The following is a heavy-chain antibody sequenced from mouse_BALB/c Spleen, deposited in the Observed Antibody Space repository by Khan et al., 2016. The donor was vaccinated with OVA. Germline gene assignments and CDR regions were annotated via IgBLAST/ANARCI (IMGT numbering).Heavy chain of an antibody. D-gene: IGHD2-5*01. CDR2: IWADGST. CDR1: GFSLTSYG. V-gene: IGHV2-9*02. J-gene: IGHJ4*01. CDR3: ATIYYSKRYYAMDY. Sequence: VQLQESGPGLVAPSQSLSITCTVSGFSLTSYGVNWVRQPPGKGLEWLGVIWADGSTNYNSALMSRLSISEDNSKSQVFLKMNSLQTDDTAIYYCATIYYSKRYYAMDYWGQGTSVTVSS.